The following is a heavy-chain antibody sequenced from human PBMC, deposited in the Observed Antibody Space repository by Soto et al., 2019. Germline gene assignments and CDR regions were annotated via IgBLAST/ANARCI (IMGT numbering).Heavy chain of an antibody. V-gene: IGHV2-5*02. CDR2: IYWDDDK. J-gene: IGHJ4*02. D-gene: IGHD3-3*01. CDR3: AHRVLRTVFGLVTTTAIYFDF. CDR1: GFSLTTSGVG. Sequence: QITLNESGPTQVNPRQTLTLTCTFSGFSLTTSGVGVGWISQSPGKAPEWLALIYWDDDKHYSPSLNSRLTIAKHTSKDQVVLTMADLDPADTATYYCAHRVLRTVFGLVTTTAIYFDFWGQGTPVAVSS.